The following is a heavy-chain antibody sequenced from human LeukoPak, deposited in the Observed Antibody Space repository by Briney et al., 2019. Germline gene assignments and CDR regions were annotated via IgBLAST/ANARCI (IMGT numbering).Heavy chain of an antibody. CDR1: GGSISSGSYY. J-gene: IGHJ4*02. CDR2: IYYSGST. Sequence: SETLSLTCTVSGGSISSGSYYWSWIRQPPGKGLEWIGYIYYSGSTNYNPSLKSRVTISVDTSKNQFSLKLSSVTAADTAVYYCARGYSSSWYYFDYWGQGTLVTVSS. V-gene: IGHV4-61*01. D-gene: IGHD6-13*01. CDR3: ARGYSSSWYYFDY.